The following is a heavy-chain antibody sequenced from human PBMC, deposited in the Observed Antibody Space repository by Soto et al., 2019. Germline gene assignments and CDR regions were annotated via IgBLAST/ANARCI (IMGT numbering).Heavy chain of an antibody. D-gene: IGHD3-22*01. J-gene: IGHJ3*02. Sequence: SETLSLTCTVSGGSVSSGSYYWSWIRQPPGKGLEWIGYIYYSGSTYYNPSLKSRVTISVDTSKNQFSLKLSSVTAADTAVYYCARDLGYYYDSSGYQAAFDIWGRGTMVTVSS. V-gene: IGHV4-61*01. CDR2: IYYSGST. CDR3: ARDLGYYYDSSGYQAAFDI. CDR1: GGSVSSGSYY.